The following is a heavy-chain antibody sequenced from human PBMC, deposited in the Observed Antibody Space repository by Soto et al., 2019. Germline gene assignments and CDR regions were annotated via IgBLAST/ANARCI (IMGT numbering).Heavy chain of an antibody. V-gene: IGHV4-59*12. CDR1: GGSISNYY. CDR3: ARDKITGLFDY. D-gene: IGHD2-8*02. CDR2: IYYSGST. J-gene: IGHJ4*02. Sequence: SDTLSLTCTVSGGSISNYYWSWIRQPPGKGLEWVGYIYYSGSTNYNPSLKSRVTISVDTSKNQFSLKLTSVTAADTAVYYCARDKITGLFDYWGQGTLVPVSS.